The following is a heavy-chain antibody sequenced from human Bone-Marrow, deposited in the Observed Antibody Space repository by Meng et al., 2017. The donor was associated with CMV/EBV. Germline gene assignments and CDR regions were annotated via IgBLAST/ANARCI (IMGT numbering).Heavy chain of an antibody. CDR3: ARTYCGGDCYHYGMDV. V-gene: IGHV3-21*01. CDR1: GFTFSSYS. D-gene: IGHD2-21*01. J-gene: IGHJ6*02. Sequence: GESLKISCAASGFTFSSYSMNWVRQAPGKGLEWVSSISSSSSYIYYADPVKGRFTISRENAKNSLYLQMNSLRAEDTAGEYCARTYCGGDCYHYGMDVWGQGTTVTVSS. CDR2: ISSSSSYI.